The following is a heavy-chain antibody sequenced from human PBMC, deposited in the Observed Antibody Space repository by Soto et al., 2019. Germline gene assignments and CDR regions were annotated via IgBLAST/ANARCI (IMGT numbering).Heavy chain of an antibody. V-gene: IGHV3-21*01. CDR2: MSSTGSFM. Sequence: EVQLVESGGGLVKPGESLRLACAASGFTFSHYSMNWVRQAPGKGLEWVSSMSSTGSFMYYADSVKGRFTISRDSAKESLYLQMNNLRGENTAVYYCAKGGGITGVAYMDVWGKGTTVIVSS. J-gene: IGHJ6*03. CDR1: GFTFSHYS. D-gene: IGHD2-8*02. CDR3: AKGGGITGVAYMDV.